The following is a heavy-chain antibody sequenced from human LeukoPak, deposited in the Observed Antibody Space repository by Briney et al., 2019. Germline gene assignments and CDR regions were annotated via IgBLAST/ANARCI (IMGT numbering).Heavy chain of an antibody. D-gene: IGHD3-10*01. J-gene: IGHJ5*02. CDR1: GFTFSNCG. CDR2: ISGSGDSR. Sequence: GGSLRLSCAASGFTFSNCGMSWVRQTPGRGWEWVSAISGSGDSRYYADSVKGRFTISRDNYKNTLYLQMNSLRAEDTAVYYCASLYGSGSWNWLDPWAREPWSPSP. CDR3: ASLYGSGSWNWLDP. V-gene: IGHV3-23*01.